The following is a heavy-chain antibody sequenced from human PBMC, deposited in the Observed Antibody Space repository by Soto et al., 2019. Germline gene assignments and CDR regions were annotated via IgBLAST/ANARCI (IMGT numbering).Heavy chain of an antibody. V-gene: IGHV4-4*02. Sequence: QVQLQESGPGLVKPSGTLSLTCAVSGGSISTDNWWSWVRPTPGKGLEWIGEIHHSGSTNYNTSLKSRVTTAVDKSKNQFSLKLISVTAADTAMYYCARGYAFDIWGQGTMVTVSS. CDR3: ARGYAFDI. CDR2: IHHSGST. CDR1: GGSISTDNW. J-gene: IGHJ3*02.